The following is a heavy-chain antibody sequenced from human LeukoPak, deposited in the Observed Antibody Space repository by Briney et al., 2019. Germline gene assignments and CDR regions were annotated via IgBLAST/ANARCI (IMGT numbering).Heavy chain of an antibody. Sequence: GGSLRPSCAAAGFTFSRYEMNWVRQAPGKGREWVSYISSSAGTIYYADSVKGRFTISRDNAKNSLYLQMNSLRAEDTAVYYCARDASSGSDDAFDIWGQGTMVTVSS. CDR2: ISSSAGTI. CDR3: ARDASSGSDDAFDI. V-gene: IGHV3-48*03. J-gene: IGHJ3*02. CDR1: GFTFSRYE. D-gene: IGHD3-22*01.